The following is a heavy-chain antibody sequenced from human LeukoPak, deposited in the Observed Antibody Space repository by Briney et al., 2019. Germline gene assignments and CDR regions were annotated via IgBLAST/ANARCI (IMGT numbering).Heavy chain of an antibody. D-gene: IGHD6-13*01. CDR1: GYTFTGYY. J-gene: IGHJ4*02. V-gene: IGHV1-2*02. CDR2: INPNSGGT. Sequence: ASVKVSCKASGYTFTGYYMHWVRQPPGQGLEWMGWINPNSGGTNYAQKFQGRVTMTRDTSISTAYMELSRLTSDDTAVYYCARVLTSSSWGYWGQGTLVTVSS. CDR3: ARVLTSSSWGY.